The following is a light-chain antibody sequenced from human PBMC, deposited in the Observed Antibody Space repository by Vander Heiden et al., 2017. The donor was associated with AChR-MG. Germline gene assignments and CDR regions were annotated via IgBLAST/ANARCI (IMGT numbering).Light chain of an antibody. J-gene: IGLJ3*02. CDR1: SCINVGTYR. CDR2: YIFVSDK. V-gene: IGLV5-39*01. Sequence: QPVLTQPTSLAASPGASARFTVTLGSCINVGTYRIDWYQQKPGSLPRYLLRYIFVSDKQQGSGVPSRFSGSKDASTTAGLLLISGRQAEDEAYYYCANWYSSTWVFGGGTKLTVL. CDR3: ANWYSSTWV.